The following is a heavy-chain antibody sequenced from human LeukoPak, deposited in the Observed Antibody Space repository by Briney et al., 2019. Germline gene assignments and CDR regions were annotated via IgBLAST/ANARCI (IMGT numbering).Heavy chain of an antibody. Sequence: SETLSLTCTVSGGSISSGSYYWSWIRQPAGKGLEWIGRIYTSGSTNYNPSLKSRVTISVDTSKNQFSLKLSSVTAADTAVYYCARGWKYRNGYTVTELGSGYFDYWGQGTLVTVSS. CDR1: GGSISSGSYY. D-gene: IGHD5-18*01. CDR3: ARGWKYRNGYTVTELGSGYFDY. CDR2: IYTSGST. V-gene: IGHV4-61*02. J-gene: IGHJ4*02.